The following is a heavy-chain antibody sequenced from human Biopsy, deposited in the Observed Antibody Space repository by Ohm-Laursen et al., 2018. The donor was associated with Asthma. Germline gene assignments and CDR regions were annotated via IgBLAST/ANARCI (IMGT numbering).Heavy chain of an antibody. J-gene: IGHJ6*02. V-gene: IGHV4-30-4*08. D-gene: IGHD2-21*02. Sequence: SETLSLTCKVFGGFSIRSPDYHWSWIRQSPGKGLEWIGFVFYSGTTHYSRPLGRRLSISIDTARNEFSMRLRSLTAADTAVYFCARVASYGDIYFSIDVWGPGTSVSVS. CDR1: GGFSIRSPDYH. CDR2: VFYSGTT. CDR3: ARVASYGDIYFSIDV.